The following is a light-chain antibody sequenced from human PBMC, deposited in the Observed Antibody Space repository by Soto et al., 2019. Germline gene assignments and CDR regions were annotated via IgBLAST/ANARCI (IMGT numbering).Light chain of an antibody. CDR2: DAS. V-gene: IGKV3-11*01. CDR3: QHYGEKTIT. CDR1: QSVSSY. J-gene: IGKJ5*01. Sequence: EILLTQSPATLSLSPGERATLSCGASQSVSSYLAWYQKKPGQAPRLLIYDASNRATGIPARLSGSGYGTDLTITISRMENEDFEVYYCQHYGEKTITFGLGTRLEIK.